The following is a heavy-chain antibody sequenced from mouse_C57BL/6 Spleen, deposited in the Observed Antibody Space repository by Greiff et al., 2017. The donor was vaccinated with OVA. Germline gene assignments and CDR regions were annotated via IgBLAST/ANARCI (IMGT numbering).Heavy chain of an antibody. Sequence: VQLQQPGAELVMPGASVKLSCKASGYTFTSYWMHWVKQRPGQGLEWIGEIDPSDSYTNYNQKFKGKSTLTVDKSSSTAYMQLSSLTSEDSAVYFCARFSPGFAYWGQGTLVTVSA. CDR3: ARFSPGFAY. CDR2: IDPSDSYT. J-gene: IGHJ3*01. V-gene: IGHV1-69*01. CDR1: GYTFTSYW.